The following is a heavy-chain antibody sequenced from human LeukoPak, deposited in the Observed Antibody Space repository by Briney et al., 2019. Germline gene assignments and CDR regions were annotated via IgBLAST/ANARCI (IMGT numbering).Heavy chain of an antibody. D-gene: IGHD2-2*01. CDR1: GFTFSSYA. CDR2: ISGSGGST. J-gene: IGHJ4*02. Sequence: GGSLRLSCAASGFTFSSYAMSWVRQAPGKGLEWVPAISGSGGSTYYADSVKGRFTISRDNSKNTLYLQMNSLRAEDTAVYYCAKSIVVVPAPKDPFDYWGQGTLVTVSS. CDR3: AKSIVVVPAPKDPFDY. V-gene: IGHV3-23*01.